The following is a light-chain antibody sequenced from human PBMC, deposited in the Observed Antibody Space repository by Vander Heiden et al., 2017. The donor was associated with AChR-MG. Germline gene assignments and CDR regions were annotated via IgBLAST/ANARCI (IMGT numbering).Light chain of an antibody. Sequence: EIVLTQSPGTLSLSPGERATLSCRASQSDSYNSLVWHQQKPSQAPRLLIYGASSRATGIPDRFSGTGSGTEFTLTVTRMEPEDFAVYYCQRDGGSQGYIYGQGTKLEL. J-gene: IGKJ2*01. CDR3: QRDGGSQGYI. V-gene: IGKV3-20*01. CDR1: QSDSYNS. CDR2: GAS.